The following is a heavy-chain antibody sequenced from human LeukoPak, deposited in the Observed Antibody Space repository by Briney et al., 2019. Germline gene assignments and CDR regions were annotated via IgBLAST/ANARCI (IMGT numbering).Heavy chain of an antibody. Sequence: GGSLRLSCAASGFTFSSHWMSWVRQAPGKGLGWVANINRDGGEKYYVDSVKGRFTISRDNAKNSLYLQMNSLRAEDTAVYYCARVRKFYYDSSGYFDYWGQGTLVTVSS. CDR3: ARVRKFYYDSSGYFDY. CDR1: GFTFSSHW. V-gene: IGHV3-7*05. CDR2: INRDGGEK. D-gene: IGHD3-22*01. J-gene: IGHJ4*02.